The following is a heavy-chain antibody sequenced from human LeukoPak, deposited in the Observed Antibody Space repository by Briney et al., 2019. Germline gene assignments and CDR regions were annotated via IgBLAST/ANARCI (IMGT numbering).Heavy chain of an antibody. CDR2: ISSSSSYI. V-gene: IGHV3-21*01. CDR1: GFTFSSYS. D-gene: IGHD1-26*01. Sequence: GGSLRLSCAASGFTFSSYSMNWVRQAPGKGLGWVSSISSSSSYIYYADPVKGRFTISKDNAKNSLYLQMNSLRAEDTAVYYCARVGKWELNNWFDPWGQGTLVTVSS. CDR3: ARVGKWELNNWFDP. J-gene: IGHJ5*02.